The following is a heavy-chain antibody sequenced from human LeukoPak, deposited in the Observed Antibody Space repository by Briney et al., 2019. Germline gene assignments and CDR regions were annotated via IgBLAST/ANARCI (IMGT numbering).Heavy chain of an antibody. J-gene: IGHJ3*02. D-gene: IGHD6-13*01. CDR1: GGSISSYY. V-gene: IGHV4-4*07. CDR3: AVLISSSSNDAFDI. CDR2: IYTSGST. Sequence: SETLSLTCTVSGGSISSYYWSWIRQPAGKGLEWIGRIYTSGSTNYNPSLKSRVAISVDTSKNQFSLKLSSVTAADTAVYYCAVLISSSSNDAFDIWGQGTMVTVSS.